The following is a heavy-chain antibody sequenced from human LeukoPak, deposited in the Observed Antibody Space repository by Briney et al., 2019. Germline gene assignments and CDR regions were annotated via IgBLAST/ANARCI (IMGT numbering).Heavy chain of an antibody. D-gene: IGHD4-17*01. V-gene: IGHV4-30-2*01. J-gene: IGHJ4*02. CDR2: IYHSGST. Sequence: PSETLSLTCAVSGGSISSGGYSWSWIRQPPGKGLEWIGYIYHSGSTYYNPSLKSRVTISVDTSKNQFSLKLSSVTAADTAVYYCARDPRDYGDLYFDYWGQGTLVTVSS. CDR1: GGSISSGGYS. CDR3: ARDPRDYGDLYFDY.